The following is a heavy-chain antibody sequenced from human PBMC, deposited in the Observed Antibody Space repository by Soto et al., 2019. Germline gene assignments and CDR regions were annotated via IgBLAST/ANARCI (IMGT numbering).Heavy chain of an antibody. CDR3: ARDSVYYGDYELNYFDY. D-gene: IGHD4-17*01. CDR1: GFTFSDYY. V-gene: IGHV3-11*05. Sequence: GGSLRLSCAASGFTFSDYYMSWIRQAPGKGLEWVSYITSSSTYTNYADSVKGRFTISRDNAKNSLYLQMNSLRAEDTAVYYCARDSVYYGDYELNYFDYWGQGTLVTVSS. CDR2: ITSSSTYT. J-gene: IGHJ4*02.